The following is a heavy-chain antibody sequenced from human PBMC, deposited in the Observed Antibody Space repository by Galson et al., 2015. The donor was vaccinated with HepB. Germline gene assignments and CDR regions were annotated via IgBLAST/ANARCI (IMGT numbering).Heavy chain of an antibody. V-gene: IGHV3-7*04. CDR1: GFTFSSYS. Sequence: SLRLSCAASGFTFSSYSMNWVRQSPGKGLEWVANIKQDGSEKNYVDSVKGRFTISRDNAKKSVYLQMNSLRAEDTAVYYCAGGITMVRGADYWGQGTLVTVSS. CDR3: AGGITMVRGADY. J-gene: IGHJ4*02. CDR2: IKQDGSEK. D-gene: IGHD3-10*01.